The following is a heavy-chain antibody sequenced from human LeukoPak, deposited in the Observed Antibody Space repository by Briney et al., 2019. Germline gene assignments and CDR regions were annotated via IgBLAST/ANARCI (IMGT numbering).Heavy chain of an antibody. CDR3: ARGGGFWSGYYIDY. CDR2: INHSGST. V-gene: IGHV4-34*01. D-gene: IGHD3-3*01. CDR1: GGSFSGYY. Sequence: SETLSLTCAVYGGSFSGYYWSWIRQPPGKRLEWIGEINHSGSTNYNPSLKSRVTISVGTSKNQFSLKLSSVTAADTAVYYCARGGGFWSGYYIDYWGQGTLVTVSS. J-gene: IGHJ4*02.